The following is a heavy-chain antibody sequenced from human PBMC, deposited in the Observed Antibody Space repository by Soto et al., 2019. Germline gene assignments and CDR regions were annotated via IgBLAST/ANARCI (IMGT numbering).Heavy chain of an antibody. Sequence: ASVKVSCKASGYTFTSYGISWVRQAPGQGLEWMGWISAYNGNTNYAQKLQGRVTMTTDTSTSTAYMELRSLRSDDTAVYYCAREWSGNYYDSSGYYPDYYYGMDVWAKGPRSPSP. CDR3: AREWSGNYYDSSGYYPDYYYGMDV. V-gene: IGHV1-18*01. CDR2: ISAYNGNT. J-gene: IGHJ6*02. D-gene: IGHD3-22*01. CDR1: GYTFTSYG.